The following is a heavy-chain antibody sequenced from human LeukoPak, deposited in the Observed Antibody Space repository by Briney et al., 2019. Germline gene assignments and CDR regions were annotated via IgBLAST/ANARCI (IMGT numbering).Heavy chain of an antibody. CDR1: GFTFSNAW. D-gene: IGHD2/OR15-2a*01. CDR2: ISRGSTKI. V-gene: IGHV3-21*01. Sequence: GGSLRLSCAASGFTFSNAWMSWVRQAPGKGLEWVSSISRGSTKITYADSVKGRFTISRDNAKNSLYLQMNSLRVEDTAVYYCVRVSPLTFYYYMDVWGKGTTVTVSS. CDR3: VRVSPLTFYYYMDV. J-gene: IGHJ6*03.